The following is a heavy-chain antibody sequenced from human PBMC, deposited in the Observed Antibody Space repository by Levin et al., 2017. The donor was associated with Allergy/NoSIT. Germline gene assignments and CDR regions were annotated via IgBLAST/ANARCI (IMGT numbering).Heavy chain of an antibody. CDR3: ARGEGGHSSGWYDY. D-gene: IGHD6-19*01. Sequence: SCSVSGGSISSYYWSWIRQPPGKGLEWIGYIYYSGSTNYNPSLKSRVTISVDTSKNQFSLKLSSVSAADTAVFYCARGEGGHSSGWYDYWGQGTLVTVSS. V-gene: IGHV4-59*01. CDR1: GGSISSYY. J-gene: IGHJ4*02. CDR2: IYYSGST.